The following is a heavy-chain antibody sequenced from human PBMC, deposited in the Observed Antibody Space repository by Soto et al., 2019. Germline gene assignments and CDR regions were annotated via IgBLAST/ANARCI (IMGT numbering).Heavy chain of an antibody. CDR1: GGSISSSSYY. Sequence: QLQLQESGPGLVKPSETLSLTCTVSGGSISSSSYYWGWIRQPPGKGLEWIGSIYYSGSTYYNPSLRSRVTISVATSKNQFSLKLSSVTAADTAVYCGARRGRTRADLEHAFDIWGQGTMVTVSS. J-gene: IGHJ3*02. CDR2: IYYSGST. D-gene: IGHD3-16*01. CDR3: ARRGRTRADLEHAFDI. V-gene: IGHV4-39*01.